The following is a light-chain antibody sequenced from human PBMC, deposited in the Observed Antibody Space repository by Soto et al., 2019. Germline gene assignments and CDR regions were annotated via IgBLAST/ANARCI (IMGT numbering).Light chain of an antibody. CDR2: DVS. CDR3: SSYTSSSTPYV. Sequence: SVLTQPASVSGSPGQSITISCTGTSSDVGGYNYVSWYQQHPGKAPKLMIYDVSNRPSGVSNRLSGSKSGNTASLTISGLQAEDQADYYCSSYTSSSTPYVFGTSTKVTVL. J-gene: IGLJ1*01. V-gene: IGLV2-14*01. CDR1: SSDVGGYNY.